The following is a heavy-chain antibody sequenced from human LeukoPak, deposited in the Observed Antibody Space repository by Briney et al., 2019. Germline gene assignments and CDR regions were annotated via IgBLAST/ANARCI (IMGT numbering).Heavy chain of an antibody. CDR3: ARGGSGWYGNYFDY. CDR2: IYTIGST. Sequence: SETLSLTCTVSGGSISSYYWSWIRQPAGKGLEWIGRIYTIGSTNYNPSLTSRVTMSVDTSKNQFSLKLSSVTAADTAVYYCARGGSGWYGNYFDYWGQGTLVTVSS. V-gene: IGHV4-4*07. D-gene: IGHD6-19*01. J-gene: IGHJ4*02. CDR1: GGSISSYY.